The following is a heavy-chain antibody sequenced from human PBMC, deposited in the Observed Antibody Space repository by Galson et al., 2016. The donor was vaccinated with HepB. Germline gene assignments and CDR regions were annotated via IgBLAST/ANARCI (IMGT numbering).Heavy chain of an antibody. CDR2: IIPIVAIA. V-gene: IGHV1-69*02. CDR1: GGTFSSYT. J-gene: IGHJ2*01. CDR3: VLSNDFRGQKGGSYGTYWYFDL. Sequence: SCKASGGTFSSYTISWVRQAPGQGLEWMGRIIPIVAIANYAQKFQGRVTITADKSTSTAYMELSSLRSEDTAVYYCVLSNDFRGQKGGSYGTYWYFDLWGRGTLVTVSS. D-gene: IGHD5-18*01.